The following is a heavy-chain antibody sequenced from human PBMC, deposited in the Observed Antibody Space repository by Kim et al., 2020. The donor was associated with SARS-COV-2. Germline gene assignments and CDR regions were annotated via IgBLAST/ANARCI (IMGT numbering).Heavy chain of an antibody. CDR3: ARDKAGFPQAFDY. Sequence: SYAQTLQGRITTTQDTSTSTVYMELSSLESQDTGIYYCARDKAGFPQAFDYWGQGTLVTVSA. V-gene: IGHV1-46*01. J-gene: IGHJ4*02.